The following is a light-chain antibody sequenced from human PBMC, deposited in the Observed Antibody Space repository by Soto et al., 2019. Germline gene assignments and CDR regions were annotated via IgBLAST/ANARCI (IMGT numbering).Light chain of an antibody. J-gene: IGKJ1*01. CDR3: HQCGSSPWS. V-gene: IGKV3-20*01. CDR1: KGVGSSY. CDR2: GAS. Sequence: ELVLTQSLGTLSFSPGEGASLSCRASKGVGSSYIAWYRQKPGQEPRLLIYGASIRATDIPDRFSGSGSGTDFTLTIRRLEPEDFAVYYCHQCGSSPWSVGQGTKVDIK.